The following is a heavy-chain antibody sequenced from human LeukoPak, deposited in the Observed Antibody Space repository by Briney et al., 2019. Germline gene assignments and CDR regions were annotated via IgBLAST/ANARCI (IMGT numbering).Heavy chain of an antibody. D-gene: IGHD2-2*01. CDR1: GYSISSGYY. J-gene: IGHJ5*02. CDR2: INHSGST. Sequence: SETLSLTCTVSGYSISSGYYWGWIRQPPGKGLEWIGEINHSGSTNYNPSLKSRVTISVDTSKNQFSLKLSSVTAADTAVYYCARSAQRRIVVVPAAMRGTNNWFDPWGQGTLVTVSS. CDR3: ARSAQRRIVVVPAAMRGTNNWFDP. V-gene: IGHV4-38-2*02.